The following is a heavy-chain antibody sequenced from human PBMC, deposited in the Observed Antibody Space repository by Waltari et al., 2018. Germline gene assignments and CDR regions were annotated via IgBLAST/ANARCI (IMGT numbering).Heavy chain of an antibody. CDR3: AREGSGWTKDY. V-gene: IGHV4-59*01. CDR2: IYYSGST. Sequence: QVQLQESGPGLVKPSETLSLTCTVSGSSISSYYWSWIRQPPGKGLEWIGYIYYSGSTNYNPSLKSRVTISVDTSKNQFSLKLSSVTAADTAVYYCAREGSGWTKDYWGQGTLVTVSS. J-gene: IGHJ4*02. CDR1: GSSISSYY. D-gene: IGHD6-19*01.